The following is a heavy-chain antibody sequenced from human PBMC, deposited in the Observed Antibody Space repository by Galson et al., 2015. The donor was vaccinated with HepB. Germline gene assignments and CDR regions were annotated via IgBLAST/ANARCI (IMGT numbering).Heavy chain of an antibody. CDR2: IRYDGSNK. CDR3: SPRITWLRPPVDY. D-gene: IGHD5-12*01. CDR1: GFTFSSYG. V-gene: IGHV3-30*02. Sequence: SLRLSCAASGFTFSSYGMHWVRQAPGKGLEWVAFIRYDGSNKYYADSVKGRFTISRDNSKNTLYLQMNSLRAEDTAVYYCSPRITWLRPPVDYWGQGTLVTVSS. J-gene: IGHJ4*02.